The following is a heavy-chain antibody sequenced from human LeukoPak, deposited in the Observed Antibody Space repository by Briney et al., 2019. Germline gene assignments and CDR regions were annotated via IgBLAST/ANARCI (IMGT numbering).Heavy chain of an antibody. CDR3: ARDNMITFGGVIEINWFDP. V-gene: IGHV3-74*01. CDR2: VNGDGSTT. Sequence: PGGSLRLSCAASGFAFSRYWMHWVRQAPGKGLVWVSRVNGDGSTTTYADSVKGRFTISRDNAKNTLYLQMNSLRAEDTAVYYCARDNMITFGGVIEINWFDPWGQGTLVTVSS. CDR1: GFAFSRYW. J-gene: IGHJ5*02. D-gene: IGHD3-16*02.